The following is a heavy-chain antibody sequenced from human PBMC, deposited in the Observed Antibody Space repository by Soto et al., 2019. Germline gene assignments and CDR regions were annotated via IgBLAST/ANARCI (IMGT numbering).Heavy chain of an antibody. D-gene: IGHD2-21*01. CDR3: ATINLHY. J-gene: IGHJ4*02. CDR1: GFTFSNFA. Sequence: GGSLRLSCADSGFTFSNFAMHWVRQTPGKGLEWVAVISNDGTKKVYADSVKGRFTISRDNSKNILYLEMNTLRTEDTTVYFWATINLHYLGQGTLVNVSS. V-gene: IGHV3-30-3*01. CDR2: ISNDGTKK.